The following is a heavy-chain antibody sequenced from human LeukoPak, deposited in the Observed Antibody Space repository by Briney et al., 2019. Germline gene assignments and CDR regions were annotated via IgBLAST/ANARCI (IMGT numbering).Heavy chain of an antibody. CDR1: GFTFSTYE. V-gene: IGHV3-48*03. CDR3: ARDGTPIYSSGWNYMDV. J-gene: IGHJ6*03. CDR2: ISSSGSTI. D-gene: IGHD6-25*01. Sequence: GGSLRLSCTASGFTFSTYEMNWVRQAPGQGLEWVSYISSSGSTIHYADSVKGRFTISRDNAKNSLYLQTNRLRAEDTAVYYCARDGTPIYSSGWNYMDVWGKGTTVTISS.